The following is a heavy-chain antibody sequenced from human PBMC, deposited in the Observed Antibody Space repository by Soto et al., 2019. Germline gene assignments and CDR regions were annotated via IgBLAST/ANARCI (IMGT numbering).Heavy chain of an antibody. CDR2: IIPIFGTA. Sequence: QVQLVQSGAEVKQPGSSVKVSCKASGGTFSSYAISWVRQAPGQGLEWMGGIIPIFGTANYAQKFQGRVTITADKSTSTAYMELSSLRSEDTAVYYCARGGYYDFWSGSFDYYYYGMDVWGQGTTVTVSS. J-gene: IGHJ6*02. CDR3: ARGGYYDFWSGSFDYYYYGMDV. V-gene: IGHV1-69*06. CDR1: GGTFSSYA. D-gene: IGHD3-3*01.